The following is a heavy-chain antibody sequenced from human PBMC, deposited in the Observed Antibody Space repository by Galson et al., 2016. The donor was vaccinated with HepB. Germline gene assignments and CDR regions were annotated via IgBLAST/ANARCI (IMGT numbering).Heavy chain of an antibody. CDR2: IDRDDST. CDR3: HLGLTYYDSSGYNVRSFLDF. V-gene: IGHV2-70*04. J-gene: IGHJ4*02. D-gene: IGHD3-22*01. Sequence: PALVKPTQTLTLTCTFSRFSLTTDGIRVSWIRQPPGRALEWLGRIDRDDSTFYSTSLETRLTISKDTSKNQVVLTMTNMAPVDTATYYCHLGLTYYDSSGYNVRSFLDFWGQGTLVTASS. CDR1: RFSLTTDGIR.